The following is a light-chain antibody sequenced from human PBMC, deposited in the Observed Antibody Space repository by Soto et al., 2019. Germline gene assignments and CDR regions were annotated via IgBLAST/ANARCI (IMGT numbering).Light chain of an antibody. CDR1: QSVSNNY. CDR3: QQYGSSGT. J-gene: IGKJ1*01. CDR2: GAS. Sequence: EILLTQSPATLSLSPGERATLSFRASQSVSNNYLAWYQQKPGQAPRLLIYGASNRATGIPDRFSGSGSGTDFTLTISRLEPEDFAVYYCQQYGSSGTFGQGSKVDI. V-gene: IGKV3-20*01.